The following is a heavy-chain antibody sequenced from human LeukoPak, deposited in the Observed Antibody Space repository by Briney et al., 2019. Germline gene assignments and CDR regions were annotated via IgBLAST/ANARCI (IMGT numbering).Heavy chain of an antibody. CDR3: TRGSTGY. J-gene: IGHJ4*02. Sequence: GGSLRLSCAASGFTFSSYWMHWVRQAPGKGLVYVSRINSDGSSTNHAGYVRGRFTISRDNAKNTLFLQINSLRAEDTAVYFCTRGSTGYWGQGTLVTVSS. V-gene: IGHV3-74*01. CDR2: INSDGSST. D-gene: IGHD1-1*01. CDR1: GFTFSSYW.